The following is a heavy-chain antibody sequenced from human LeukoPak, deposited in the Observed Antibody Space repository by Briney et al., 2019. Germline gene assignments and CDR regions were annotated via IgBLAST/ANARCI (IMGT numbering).Heavy chain of an antibody. V-gene: IGHV4-34*01. CDR3: ARGRQLYFDY. J-gene: IGHJ4*02. CDR1: GGSFSGYY. D-gene: IGHD6-13*01. Sequence: SETLSLTCAVYGGSFSGYYWSWIRQPPGKGLEWIGEINHSGSTNYNPSLKSRVTISVDTSKNQFSQKLSSVTAADTAVYYCARGRQLYFDYWGQGTLVTVPS. CDR2: INHSGST.